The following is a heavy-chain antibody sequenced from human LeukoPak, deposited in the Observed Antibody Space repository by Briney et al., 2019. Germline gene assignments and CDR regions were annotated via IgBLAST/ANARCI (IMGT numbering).Heavy chain of an antibody. CDR3: ARLGGHMTTVTYFDY. Sequence: SETLSLTCSVSGDSINGYYWSWIRRPPGKGLEWIGYIYSSGSANYNPSLKSRVTISVDTSRNHFSLNLNSVTAADTAVYYCARLGGHMTTVTYFDYWGQGTLVTVSS. CDR2: IYSSGSA. J-gene: IGHJ4*02. V-gene: IGHV4-59*01. CDR1: GDSINGYY. D-gene: IGHD4-11*01.